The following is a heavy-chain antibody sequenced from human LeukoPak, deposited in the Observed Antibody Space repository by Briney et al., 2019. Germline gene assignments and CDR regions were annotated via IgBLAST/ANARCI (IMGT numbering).Heavy chain of an antibody. D-gene: IGHD5-18*01. CDR1: GGSISSGSHY. CDR2: IYTGGST. Sequence: SETLPLTCTVSGGSISSGSHYWSWIRQPAGKGLEWIGRIYTGGSTYYNPSLKSRVTISEDTSKNQFSLKLSSVTAAGTAVYYCARDVDIAMAYFDYWGQETLVTVSS. J-gene: IGHJ4*02. V-gene: IGHV4-61*02. CDR3: ARDVDIAMAYFDY.